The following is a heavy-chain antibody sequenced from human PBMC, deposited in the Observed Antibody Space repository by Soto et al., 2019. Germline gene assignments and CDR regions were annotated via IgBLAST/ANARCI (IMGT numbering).Heavy chain of an antibody. CDR2: ISYGGSNE. Sequence: QVQLVESGGGVVQPGRSLRLSCAASGFTFSNYGMHWVRQAPGKGLEWVALISYGGSNEYYADSVKGRFTIYRDNSKNTLYLQMNSLRAEDTAVYYCAKGAPIAVAGTDYWGQGTLVTVSS. D-gene: IGHD6-19*01. V-gene: IGHV3-30*18. CDR3: AKGAPIAVAGTDY. J-gene: IGHJ4*02. CDR1: GFTFSNYG.